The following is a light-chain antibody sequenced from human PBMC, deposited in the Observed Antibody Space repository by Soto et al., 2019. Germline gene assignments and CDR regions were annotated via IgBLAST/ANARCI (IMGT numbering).Light chain of an antibody. CDR2: GAS. Sequence: EIVMTQSPDTLSVSPGDRATLSCRASERVGTNVAWFQQRPGQAPRLLIYGASTRVAGVPARFSGSGSETEFTLTISSLQSEDFAIYHCQQWVRGTFGQGTRLELK. V-gene: IGKV3-15*01. J-gene: IGKJ1*01. CDR1: ERVGTN. CDR3: QQWVRGT.